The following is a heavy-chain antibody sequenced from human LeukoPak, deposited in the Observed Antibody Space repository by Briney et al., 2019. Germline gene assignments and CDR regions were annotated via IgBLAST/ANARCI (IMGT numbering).Heavy chain of an antibody. Sequence: ASVKVFCKASGYTFIGYYIHWVRQAPGQGLEWMGWINPNNGVTNYAQKFQGRVTMTRDTSISTAFMEMSSLRSDKMAVYYCAREKNYYFDSWGQGTLVTVSS. J-gene: IGHJ4*02. CDR1: GYTFIGYY. CDR2: INPNNGVT. V-gene: IGHV1-2*02. CDR3: AREKNYYFDS. D-gene: IGHD1-7*01.